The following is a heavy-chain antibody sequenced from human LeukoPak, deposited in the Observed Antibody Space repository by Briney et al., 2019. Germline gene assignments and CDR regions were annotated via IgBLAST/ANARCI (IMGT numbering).Heavy chain of an antibody. CDR3: ARSVWYDYYMDV. D-gene: IGHD2-8*01. V-gene: IGHV3-21*01. CDR2: ISRSSSYI. CDR1: GFTFSSYS. Sequence: PGGSLRLSCAASGFTFSSYSMNWVRQAPGKGLEWVSSISRSSSYIYYADSVKGRFTISRDNAKNSLYLQMNSLRAEDTAVYYCARSVWYDYYMDVWGKGTTVTVSS. J-gene: IGHJ6*03.